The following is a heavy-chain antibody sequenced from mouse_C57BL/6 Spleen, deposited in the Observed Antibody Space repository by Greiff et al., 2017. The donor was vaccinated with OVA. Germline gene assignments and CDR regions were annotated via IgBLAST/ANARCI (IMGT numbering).Heavy chain of an antibody. CDR3: ARDYGSTSWFAY. CDR1: GYSFPGYC. CDR2: LNPSTGGT. J-gene: IGHJ3*01. D-gene: IGHD1-1*01. Sequence: EVQLQQSGPELVKPGASVKISCKASGYSFPGYCMHLVKQSPETCLEWIGELNPSTGGTRYNLKFKGNATLTVDKSSSTAYMQLNSLTSEDSAVYYCARDYGSTSWFAYWGQGTLVTVSA. V-gene: IGHV1-43*01.